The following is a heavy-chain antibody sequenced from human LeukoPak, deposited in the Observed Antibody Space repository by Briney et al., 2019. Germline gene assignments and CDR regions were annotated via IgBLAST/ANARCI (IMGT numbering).Heavy chain of an antibody. CDR2: INHSGST. CDR3: ARDLPSSSWYGVYFDY. D-gene: IGHD6-13*01. J-gene: IGHJ4*02. V-gene: IGHV4-34*01. CDR1: GGSFSGYY. Sequence: PSETLSLTCAVYGGSFSGYYWSWIRQPPGKGLEWIGEINHSGSTSYNPSLKSRVTISVDTSKNQFSLKLSSVTAADTAVYYCARDLPSSSWYGVYFDYWGQGTLVTVSS.